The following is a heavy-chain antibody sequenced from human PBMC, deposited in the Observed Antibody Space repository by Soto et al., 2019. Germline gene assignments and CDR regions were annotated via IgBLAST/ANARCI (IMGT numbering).Heavy chain of an antibody. CDR2: VSHDGRNT. CDR3: AKGGRQWLVTSDFNY. V-gene: IGHV3-30*18. Sequence: VQLVESGGGVVQPGRSLRLSCAASGFTFSDYAMHWVRQAPGKGLEWVAVVSHDGRNTHYADSVKGRFTISRDSSMNTVSLEMTRLRAEDTAVYYCAKGGRQWLVTSDFNYWGQGALVTVSS. D-gene: IGHD6-19*01. J-gene: IGHJ4*02. CDR1: GFTFSDYA.